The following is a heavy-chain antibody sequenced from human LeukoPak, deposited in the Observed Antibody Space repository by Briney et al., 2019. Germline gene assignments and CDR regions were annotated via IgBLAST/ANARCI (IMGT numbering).Heavy chain of an antibody. CDR1: GGSISTTNYY. V-gene: IGHV4-39*01. Sequence: TSETLSLTCTVSGGSISTTNYYWGWIRQPPGKGLEWIGSIYYGGSTHYNPSLKSRVTISVPTSRNQFSLKLTSVTASDTAVYYCARIPVAGGGRGFDYWGQGALVTVSS. CDR2: IYYGGST. J-gene: IGHJ4*02. CDR3: ARIPVAGGGRGFDY. D-gene: IGHD6-19*01.